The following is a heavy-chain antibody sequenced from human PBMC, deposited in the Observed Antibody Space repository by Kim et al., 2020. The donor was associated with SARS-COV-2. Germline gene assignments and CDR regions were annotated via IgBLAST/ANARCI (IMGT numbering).Heavy chain of an antibody. CDR3: ARVKWELLDY. J-gene: IGHJ4*02. CDR2: ST. V-gene: IGHV4-39*01. D-gene: IGHD1-26*01. Sequence: STYYHPASKCRVTISVNTSKNKFSLKLSSVTAADTAVYYCARVKWELLDYWGQGTLVTVSS.